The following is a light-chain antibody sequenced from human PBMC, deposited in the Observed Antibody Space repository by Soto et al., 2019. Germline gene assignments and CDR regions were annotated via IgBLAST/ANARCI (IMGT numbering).Light chain of an antibody. CDR1: RSNIGSNT. V-gene: IGLV1-44*01. CDR2: SNN. CDR3: ATWDDSLRGWV. J-gene: IGLJ3*02. Sequence: QSALTQPPSTSGTPGQTVTIFCSGSRSNIGSNTAKWYQQLPGTAPRFLIYSNNERPTGVPDRYSGSKSGTSASRAISGLQSEDEADYYCATWDDSLRGWVFGGGTKVTVL.